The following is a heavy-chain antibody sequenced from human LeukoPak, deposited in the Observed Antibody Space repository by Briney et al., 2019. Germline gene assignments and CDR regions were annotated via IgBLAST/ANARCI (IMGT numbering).Heavy chain of an antibody. CDR3: GKGPGYSVYDNLPHH. V-gene: IGHV3-30*18. J-gene: IGHJ5*02. CDR2: ISDDGIKI. CDR1: GIRFSSYG. Sequence: GGSLRLSCAASGIRFSSYGMHWVRQAPGKGLEWVAVISDDGIKIYYGDSVKGRFTISRDNSKNTLNLQMDSLRADDTAVYYCGKGPGYSVYDNLPHHWGQGTLVTVSS. D-gene: IGHD5/OR15-5a*01.